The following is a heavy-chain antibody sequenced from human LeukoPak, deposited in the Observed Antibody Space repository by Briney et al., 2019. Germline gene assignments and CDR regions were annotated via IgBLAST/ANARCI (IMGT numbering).Heavy chain of an antibody. D-gene: IGHD2-2*01. V-gene: IGHV3-9*01. CDR1: GFTFDDYA. CDR3: AKDASPWGYQLPEDSFDY. CDR2: ISWNSGSI. Sequence: GGSLRLSCAASGFTFDDYAMHWVRQAPGKGLEWVSGISWNSGSIGYADSVKGRFTISRDNAKNSLYLQMNSLRAEDTALYYCAKDASPWGYQLPEDSFDYWGQGTLVTVSS. J-gene: IGHJ4*02.